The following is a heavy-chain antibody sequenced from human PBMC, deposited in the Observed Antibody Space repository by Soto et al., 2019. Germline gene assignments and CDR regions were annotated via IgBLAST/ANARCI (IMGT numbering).Heavy chain of an antibody. D-gene: IGHD3-3*01. Sequence: QVQLQESAPGLVKPSGTLSLTCAVSGGFISSSNWWSWVRQPPGKGLEWIGEIYHSGSTNYNPSLKSRVTISVDKSKHQFSLKLSSVTAADTAVYYCARALGDDFWSGPNHPFDPWGKGTLVTVSS. J-gene: IGHJ5*02. CDR3: ARALGDDFWSGPNHPFDP. CDR1: GGFISSSNW. CDR2: IYHSGST. V-gene: IGHV4-4*02.